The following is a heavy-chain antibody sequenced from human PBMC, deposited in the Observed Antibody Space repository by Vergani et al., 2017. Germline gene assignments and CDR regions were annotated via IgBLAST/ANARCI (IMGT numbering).Heavy chain of an antibody. J-gene: IGHJ4*02. CDR1: GGSISSSSYY. CDR2: IYYSGST. V-gene: IGHV4-39*07. Sequence: QLQLQESGPGLVKPSETLSLTCTVSGGSISSSSYYWGWIRQPPGKGLEWIGSIYYSGSTYYNPSLKSRVTISVDTPKNQFSLKLSSVTAADTAVYYCARHIEVGATTWCFDYWGQGTLVTVSS. CDR3: ARHIEVGATTWCFDY. D-gene: IGHD1-26*01.